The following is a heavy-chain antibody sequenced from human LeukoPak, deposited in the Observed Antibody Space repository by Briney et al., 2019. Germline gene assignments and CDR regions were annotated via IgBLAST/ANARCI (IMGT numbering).Heavy chain of an antibody. CDR3: VPRGDGGFDY. J-gene: IGHJ4*02. Sequence: ASVKVSCKTSGYTFTGYYMHWVRQAPGQGLEWMGRMNPNSGDTNYAQKFQGGVTMTRDTSINTAYMELSSLRSDDTAVFYCVPRGDGGFDYWGQGTLVTVSS. CDR1: GYTFTGYY. CDR2: MNPNSGDT. V-gene: IGHV1-2*06. D-gene: IGHD3-16*01.